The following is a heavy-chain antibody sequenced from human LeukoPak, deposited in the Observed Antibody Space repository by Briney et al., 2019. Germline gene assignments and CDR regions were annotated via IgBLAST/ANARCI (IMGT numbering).Heavy chain of an antibody. CDR3: ARGLGYYYDSSPVGNLDV. CDR1: GGSISSGSYY. J-gene: IGHJ6*04. V-gene: IGHV4-61*02. CDR2: IYTSGST. Sequence: SETLFLTCTVSGGSISSGSYYWSWIRQPAGKGLEWIGRIYTSGSTNYNPSLKSRVTISVDTSKNQFSLKLSSVTAADTAVYYCARGLGYYYDSSPVGNLDVWGKGTTVTVSS. D-gene: IGHD3-22*01.